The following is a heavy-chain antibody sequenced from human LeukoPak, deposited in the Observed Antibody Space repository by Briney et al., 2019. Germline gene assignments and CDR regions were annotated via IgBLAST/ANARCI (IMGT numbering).Heavy chain of an antibody. CDR1: GYTFTGYY. CDR2: INPNSGGT. J-gene: IGHJ4*02. D-gene: IGHD5-24*01. Sequence: GASVKVSCKASGYTFTGYYMHWVRQAPGQGLEWMGRINPNSGGTNYAQKFQGRVTMTRDTSISTAYMELSSLRSEDTAVYYCARDLITDLTFDNWGQGTLVTVSS. CDR3: ARDLITDLTFDN. V-gene: IGHV1-2*06.